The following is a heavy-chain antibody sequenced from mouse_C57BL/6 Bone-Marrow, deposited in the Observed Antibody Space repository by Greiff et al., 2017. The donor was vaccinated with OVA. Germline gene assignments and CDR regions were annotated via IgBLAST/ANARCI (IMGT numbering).Heavy chain of an antibody. J-gene: IGHJ3*01. CDR1: GYTFTSYG. V-gene: IGHV1-81*01. CDR3: AREGGLRRWFAY. CDR2: IYPRSGNT. D-gene: IGHD2-4*01. Sequence: QVQLQQSGAELARPGASVKLSCKASGYTFTSYGISWVKQRTGQGLEWIGEIYPRSGNTYYNEKFKGKATLTADKSSSTAYMELRSLTSEDSAVDFCAREGGLRRWFAYWGQGTLVTVSA.